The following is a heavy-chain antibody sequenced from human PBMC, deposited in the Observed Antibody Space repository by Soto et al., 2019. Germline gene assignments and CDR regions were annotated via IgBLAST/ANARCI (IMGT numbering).Heavy chain of an antibody. D-gene: IGHD3-3*01. CDR2: INPNSGGT. J-gene: IGHJ6*02. Sequence: ASVKVSCKASGYTFTGYYMHWVRQAPGQGLEWMGWINPNSGGTNYAQKFQGWVTMTRDTSISTAYMELRSLRSVDTAVYYCARDQEWLLIDYYYYGMDVWGQGTTVTVSS. V-gene: IGHV1-2*04. CDR1: GYTFTGYY. CDR3: ARDQEWLLIDYYYYGMDV.